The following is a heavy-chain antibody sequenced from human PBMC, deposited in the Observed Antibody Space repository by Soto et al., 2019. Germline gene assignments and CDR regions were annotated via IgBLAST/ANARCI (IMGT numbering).Heavy chain of an antibody. CDR1: GGTFSSYA. D-gene: IGHD6-19*01. CDR3: ARLRYSSGPVDY. Sequence: QVQLVQSGAEVKKPGSSVKVSCKASGGTFSSYAISWVRQAPGQGLEWMGGIIPIFGTANYAQKFQGRVTITADESTSTADMELSSLSSEDTAVYYCARLRYSSGPVDYWGQGTLVTVSS. V-gene: IGHV1-69*01. CDR2: IIPIFGTA. J-gene: IGHJ4*02.